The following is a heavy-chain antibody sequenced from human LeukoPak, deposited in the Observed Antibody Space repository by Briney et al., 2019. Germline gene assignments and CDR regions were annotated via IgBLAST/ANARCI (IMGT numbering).Heavy chain of an antibody. V-gene: IGHV3-21*01. D-gene: IGHD6-13*01. CDR2: ISSSSSYI. CDR3: ARDPYSSSWYHRLFDY. J-gene: IGHJ4*02. CDR1: GFTFSSYA. Sequence: GGSLRLSCAASGFTFSSYAMSWVRQAPGKGLEWVSSISSSSSYIYYADSVKGRFTISRDNAKNSLYLQMNSLRAEDTAVYYCARDPYSSSWYHRLFDYWGQGTLVTVSS.